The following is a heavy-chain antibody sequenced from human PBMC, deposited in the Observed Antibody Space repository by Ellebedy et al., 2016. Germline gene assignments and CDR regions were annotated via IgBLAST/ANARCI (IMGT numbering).Heavy chain of an antibody. J-gene: IGHJ6*02. V-gene: IGHV3-30*18. CDR3: AKDVSYSSGWYLRRDYYGMDV. CDR2: ISHDGSNK. CDR1: GFTFSSYG. D-gene: IGHD6-19*01. Sequence: GGSLRLXXAASGFTFSSYGMHWVRQAPGKGLEWVAVISHDGSNKYYADSVKGRFTISRDNSKNTLYLQMNSLRAEDTAVYYCAKDVSYSSGWYLRRDYYGMDVWGQGTTVTVSS.